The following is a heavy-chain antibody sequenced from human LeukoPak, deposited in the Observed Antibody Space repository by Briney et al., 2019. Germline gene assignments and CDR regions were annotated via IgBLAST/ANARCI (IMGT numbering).Heavy chain of an antibody. CDR1: GFTFSSYG. Sequence: GGSLRLSCAASGFTFSSYGMHWVRQAPGKGLEWVAVIWYDGSNKYYADSVKGRFTISRGNSKNTLYLQMNSLRAEDTAVYYCAREGYSYGYSYFDYWGQGTLVTVSS. CDR2: IWYDGSNK. CDR3: AREGYSYGYSYFDY. D-gene: IGHD5-18*01. J-gene: IGHJ4*02. V-gene: IGHV3-33*08.